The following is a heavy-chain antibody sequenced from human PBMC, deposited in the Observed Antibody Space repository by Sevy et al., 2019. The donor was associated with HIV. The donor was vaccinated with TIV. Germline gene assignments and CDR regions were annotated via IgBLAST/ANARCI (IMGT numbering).Heavy chain of an antibody. CDR2: INEDGSEK. D-gene: IGHD2-21*01. V-gene: IGHV3-7*01. CDR1: GFTFTRYW. CDR3: ARDVAAGDF. J-gene: IGHJ4*02. Sequence: GGSLRLSCAASGFTFTRYWMSWVRQAPGKGLEWVANINEDGSEKYYVDSVKGRFTISRDNARKSLHLQRNSLRAEDTAIYYCARDVAAGDFWGQGTLVTVSS.